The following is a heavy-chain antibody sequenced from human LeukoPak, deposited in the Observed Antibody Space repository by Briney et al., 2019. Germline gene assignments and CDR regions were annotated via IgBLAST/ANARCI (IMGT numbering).Heavy chain of an antibody. J-gene: IGHJ4*02. Sequence: PSETLSLTCTVSGGSISSYYWSWILQPPGKGLEWIGSIYFSGSTYYNPSLKSRVTISVDTSKNQFSLKLSSVTAADTAVYFCARFRIAAAGPGNYFDYWGQGTLVTVSS. CDR2: IYFSGST. CDR1: GGSISSYY. D-gene: IGHD6-13*01. V-gene: IGHV4-59*12. CDR3: ARFRIAAAGPGNYFDY.